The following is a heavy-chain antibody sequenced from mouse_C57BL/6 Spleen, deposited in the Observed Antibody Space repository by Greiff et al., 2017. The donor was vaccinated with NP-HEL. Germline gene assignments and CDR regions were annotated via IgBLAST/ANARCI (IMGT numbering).Heavy chain of an antibody. CDR3: ARNEGIYDGYYNAMDY. CDR1: GYAFSSSW. Sequence: QVHVTQSGPELVKPGASVKISCKASGYAFSSSWMNWVKQRPGKGLEWIGRIYPGDGDTNYNGKFKGKATLTADKSSSTAYMQLSSLTSEDSAVYFCARNEGIYDGYYNAMDYWGQGTSVTVSS. J-gene: IGHJ4*01. V-gene: IGHV1-82*01. CDR2: IYPGDGDT. D-gene: IGHD2-3*01.